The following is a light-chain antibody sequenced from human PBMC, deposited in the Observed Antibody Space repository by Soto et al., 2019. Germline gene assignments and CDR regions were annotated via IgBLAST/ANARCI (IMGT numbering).Light chain of an antibody. CDR2: GTS. V-gene: IGKV3-20*01. Sequence: ENVLTQSPGTLSLSPGERATLSCRASQGVNRYYLAWYQQKPGQAPRLLISGTSTRATGIPDRFSGSGSGTDFTLTISRLEPEDFVVYYCQQYSSSPLTFGGGTKVEIK. J-gene: IGKJ4*01. CDR1: QGVNRYY. CDR3: QQYSSSPLT.